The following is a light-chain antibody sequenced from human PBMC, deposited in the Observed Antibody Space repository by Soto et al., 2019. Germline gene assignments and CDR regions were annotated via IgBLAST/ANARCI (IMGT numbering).Light chain of an antibody. CDR1: QSVFFNSNNKNY. CDR2: WAS. Sequence: DIVMTQSPDSLAVSLGERATINCKSSQSVFFNSNNKNYLAWYQQKPGQPPKLLIYWASTRESGVPDRFRGSGSGTDFTLTISSLQAEDVAFYYCQQYYNIPPTFGQGTKVEI. J-gene: IGKJ1*01. V-gene: IGKV4-1*01. CDR3: QQYYNIPPT.